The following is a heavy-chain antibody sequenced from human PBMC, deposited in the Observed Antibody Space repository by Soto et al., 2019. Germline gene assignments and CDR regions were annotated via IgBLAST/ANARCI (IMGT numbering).Heavy chain of an antibody. CDR3: ARARDGYNFENFDY. D-gene: IGHD5-12*01. V-gene: IGHV4-59*01. CDR1: GGSISSYY. J-gene: IGHJ4*02. CDR2: FCYSGGP. Sequence: SETLSLTCTVSGGSISSYYWSWIRQPPGKGVGWSGEFCYSGGPDCNRTLKRRDTISVDTSKNQFSLKLSSVTAADTAVYYCARARDGYNFENFDYWGQGTLVTVSS.